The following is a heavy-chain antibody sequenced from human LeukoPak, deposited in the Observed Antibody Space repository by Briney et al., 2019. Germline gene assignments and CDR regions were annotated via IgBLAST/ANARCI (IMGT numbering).Heavy chain of an antibody. Sequence: SGTLSLTCAVSGGSISSSNWWSWVRQPPGKGLEWIGEIYHSGSTNYNPSLKSRVTISVDTSKNQFSLKLSSVTAADTAFYYCARARTGSYYNFDYWGQGTLVTVSS. J-gene: IGHJ4*02. CDR2: IYHSGST. V-gene: IGHV4-4*02. D-gene: IGHD3-10*01. CDR1: GGSISSSNW. CDR3: ARARTGSYYNFDY.